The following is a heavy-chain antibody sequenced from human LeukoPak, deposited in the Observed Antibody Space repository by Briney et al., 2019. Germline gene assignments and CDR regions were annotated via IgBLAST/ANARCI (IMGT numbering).Heavy chain of an antibody. CDR1: GDSASNNSAA. CDR2: TYYRSKWYN. J-gene: IGHJ4*02. D-gene: IGHD4/OR15-4a*01. V-gene: IGHV6-1*01. CDR3: ARANSANWHYFDS. Sequence: SQTLSLTCAISGDSASNNSAAWNWIRQSPSRGLEWLGRTYYRSKWYNDYAASVKSRITINPDTSNNQFSLQLNSVTPEDTAVYYCARANSANWHYFDSWGQGTLVTVSS.